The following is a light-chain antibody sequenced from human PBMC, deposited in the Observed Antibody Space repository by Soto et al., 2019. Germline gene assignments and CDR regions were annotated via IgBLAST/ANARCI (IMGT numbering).Light chain of an antibody. CDR2: GAS. J-gene: IGKJ1*01. V-gene: IGKV3-15*01. CDR3: QQFGSSPLT. Sequence: RVMTQSPATLSVSQGENAILSCRASQSVSGNLAWYQQKPGQAPRLLIYGASTRATGVPARFSGSGSGTEFTLTISRLEPEDFAVYYCQQFGSSPLTFGQGTKVEIK. CDR1: QSVSGN.